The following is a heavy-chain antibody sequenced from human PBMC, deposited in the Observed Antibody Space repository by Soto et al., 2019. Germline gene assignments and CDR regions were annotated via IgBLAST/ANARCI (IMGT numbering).Heavy chain of an antibody. CDR1: GGSISSGGYY. CDR3: ARSPYWNHRLYSPRYMDV. V-gene: IGHV4-39*07. J-gene: IGHJ6*03. Sequence: SETLSLTCTVSGGSISSGGYYWSWIRQPPGKGLEWIGEINHSGSTNYNPSLKSRVTISVDTSKNQFSLKLSSVTAADTAVYYCARSPYWNHRLYSPRYMDVWGKGTTVTVSS. D-gene: IGHD1-1*01. CDR2: INHSGST.